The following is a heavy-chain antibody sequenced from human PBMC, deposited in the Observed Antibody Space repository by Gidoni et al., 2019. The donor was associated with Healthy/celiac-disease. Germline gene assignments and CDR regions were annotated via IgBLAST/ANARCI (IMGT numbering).Heavy chain of an antibody. CDR1: GGSISSGTYY. Sequence: QVQLQESGPGLVKPSQTLSLTCTVSGGSISSGTYYWSWIRQPAGKGLEWIGRIYTGENTNYNPSLKSRVTISVDTSKNQFSLKLSSVTAADTAVYYCARGPDDSSGDLIYWYFDLWGRGTLVTVSS. CDR3: ARGPDDSSGDLIYWYFDL. D-gene: IGHD3-22*01. CDR2: IYTGENT. V-gene: IGHV4-61*02. J-gene: IGHJ2*01.